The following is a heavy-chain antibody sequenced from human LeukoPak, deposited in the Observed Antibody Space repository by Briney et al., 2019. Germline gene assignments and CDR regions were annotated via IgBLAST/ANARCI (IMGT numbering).Heavy chain of an antibody. CDR2: ISSSSSYI. CDR1: GFTFSSYS. D-gene: IGHD3-9*01. V-gene: IGHV3-21*01. CDR3: ARGRYFDWSDPYDAFDI. J-gene: IGHJ3*02. Sequence: GGSLRLSCAASGFTFSSYSMNWVRQAPGKGLEWVSSISSSSSYIYYADSVKGRFTISRDNAKNSLYLQMNSLRAEDTAVNYCARGRYFDWSDPYDAFDIWGQGTMVTVSS.